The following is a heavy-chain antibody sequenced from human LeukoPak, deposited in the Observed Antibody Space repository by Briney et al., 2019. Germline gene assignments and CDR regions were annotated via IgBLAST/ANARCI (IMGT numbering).Heavy chain of an antibody. V-gene: IGHV1-69*05. CDR3: GRKAGDCGGGSCYSIDY. D-gene: IGHD2-15*01. CDR1: GGSFSSEA. Sequence: GASVKVSCKAFGGSFSSEAISWVRQAPGQGLEWMGGIIPIFGTANYAQKFHGRVTITTDDSTSTAYNGVSSLRSEDTAVYYCGRKAGDCGGGSCYSIDYWGQGTLVTVSS. CDR2: IIPIFGTA. J-gene: IGHJ4*02.